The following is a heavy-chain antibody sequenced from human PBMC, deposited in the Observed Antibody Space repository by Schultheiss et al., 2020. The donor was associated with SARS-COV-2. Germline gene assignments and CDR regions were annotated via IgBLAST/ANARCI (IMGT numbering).Heavy chain of an antibody. CDR2: IYPGDCDS. CDR3: ARQGRSGSYSREYYFDY. Sequence: GESLKISCKGSGYSFTSYWIGWVRQMPGKGLEWMGIIYPGDCDSRYSPSLQGQVTISADKSISTAYLRWGSLKAPDSAMYYCARQGRSGSYSREYYFDYWGQGTLVTVSS. J-gene: IGHJ4*02. V-gene: IGHV5-51*01. D-gene: IGHD1-26*01. CDR1: GYSFTSYW.